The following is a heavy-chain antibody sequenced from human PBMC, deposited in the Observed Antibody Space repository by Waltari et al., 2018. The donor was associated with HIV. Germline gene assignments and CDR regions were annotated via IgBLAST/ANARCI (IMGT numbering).Heavy chain of an antibody. CDR3: ARGRGAARGGWFEP. Sequence: QVQLQESGPGLVKPSETLSLTCTVSGGSISSYYWSWIRQPPGKGLEWIGYIYYSGSTNYNPSLKSRVTISVDTSKNQFSLKLSSVTAADTAVYYCARGRGAARGGWFEPWGQGTLVTVSS. CDR1: GGSISSYY. CDR2: IYYSGST. V-gene: IGHV4-59*01. J-gene: IGHJ5*02. D-gene: IGHD6-6*01.